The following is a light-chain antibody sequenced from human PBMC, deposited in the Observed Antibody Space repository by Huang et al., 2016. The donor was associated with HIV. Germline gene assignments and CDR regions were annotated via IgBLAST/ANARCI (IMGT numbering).Light chain of an antibody. CDR1: QSVYSSSTSKDY. Sequence: DIIMTQSPDSLAVSLGERATLNCRSSQSVYSSSTSKDYMAWFQQKPGQSPRVLLFWASTREAGVPDRFSGSGSGKHFTLTIANLEAEDAAIYYCQQYYSSPQTFGQGTRVEVK. J-gene: IGKJ1*01. V-gene: IGKV4-1*01. CDR2: WAS. CDR3: QQYYSSPQT.